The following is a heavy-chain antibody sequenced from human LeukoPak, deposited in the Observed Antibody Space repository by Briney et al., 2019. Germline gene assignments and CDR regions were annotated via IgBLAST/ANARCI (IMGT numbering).Heavy chain of an antibody. CDR3: ARDQYDFWSGYHGMDV. D-gene: IGHD3-3*01. CDR1: GGSISSYH. V-gene: IGHV4-59*01. CDR2: IYYSGST. J-gene: IGHJ6*02. Sequence: SETLSLTCTVSGGSISSYHWSWIRQPPGKGLEWIGYIYYSGSTNYNPSLKSRVTISVDTSKNQFSLKLSSVTAADTAVYYCARDQYDFWSGYHGMDVWGQGTTVTVSS.